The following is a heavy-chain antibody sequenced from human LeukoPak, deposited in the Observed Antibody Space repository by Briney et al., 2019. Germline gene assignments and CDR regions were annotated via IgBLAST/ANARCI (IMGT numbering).Heavy chain of an antibody. Sequence: PSETLSLTCTVSGGSISSSSYYWGWIRQPPGKGLEWIGSIYYSGSTYYNPSLKSRVTISVDTSKNQFSLKLSSVTAADTAVYYCARHDDVVVPAALYFDYWGQGTLVTVPS. CDR3: ARHDDVVVPAALYFDY. J-gene: IGHJ4*02. V-gene: IGHV4-39*01. D-gene: IGHD2-2*01. CDR2: IYYSGST. CDR1: GGSISSSSYY.